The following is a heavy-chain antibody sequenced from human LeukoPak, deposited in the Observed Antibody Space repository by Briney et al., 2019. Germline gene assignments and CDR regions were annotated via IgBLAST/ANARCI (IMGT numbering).Heavy chain of an antibody. CDR1: GFTFSSYW. D-gene: IGHD3-22*01. Sequence: GGSLRLSCAASGFTFSSYWMSWVRQAPGNGLEWVANIKQDGSEKYYVDSVKGRFTISRDNAKNSLYLQMNSLRAEDTAVYYCARWSLYDSSGYYYYYYGMDVWGQGTTVTVSS. CDR2: IKQDGSEK. V-gene: IGHV3-7*01. J-gene: IGHJ6*02. CDR3: ARWSLYDSSGYYYYYYGMDV.